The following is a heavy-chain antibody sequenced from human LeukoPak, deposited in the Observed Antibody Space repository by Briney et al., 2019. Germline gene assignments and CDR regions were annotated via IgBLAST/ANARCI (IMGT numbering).Heavy chain of an antibody. CDR2: IYYSGST. CDR3: AGIPDWSGLIGY. Sequence: SETLSPTCTVSGGSISSSSYYWGWIRQPPGKGLEWIGSIYYSGSTYYNPSLKSRVTISVDTSKNQFSLKLSSVTAADTAVYYCAGIPDWSGLIGYWGQGTLVTVSS. D-gene: IGHD3-3*01. V-gene: IGHV4-39*07. CDR1: GGSISSSSYY. J-gene: IGHJ4*02.